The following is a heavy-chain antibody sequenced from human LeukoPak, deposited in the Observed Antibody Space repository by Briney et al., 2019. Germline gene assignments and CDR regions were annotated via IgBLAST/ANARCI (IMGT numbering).Heavy chain of an antibody. V-gene: IGHV1-18*01. CDR1: GYTFTSYG. Sequence: ASVKVSCKASGYTFTSYGISWVRQAPGQGLEWMGWISAYNGNTNYAQKLQGRVTMTTDTSTSTAHMELRSLRSDDTAVYYCARDHWVWSGHPDAFDIWGQGTMVTVSS. J-gene: IGHJ3*02. D-gene: IGHD3-3*01. CDR2: ISAYNGNT. CDR3: ARDHWVWSGHPDAFDI.